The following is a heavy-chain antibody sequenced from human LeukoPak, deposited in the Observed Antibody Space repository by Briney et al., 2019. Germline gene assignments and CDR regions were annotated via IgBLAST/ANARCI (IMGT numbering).Heavy chain of an antibody. D-gene: IGHD2-8*02. CDR3: ATYRQVLLPFES. V-gene: IGHV3-23*01. CDR1: GFTFSNYA. J-gene: IGHJ4*02. CDR2: ISGSGGGT. Sequence: GGSLRLSCAASGFTFSNYAMSWVRQAPGKGLEWVSTISGSGGGTYYADSVRGRFTISRDNSKSTLSLQMNSLRAEDTAIYYCATYRQVLLPFESWGQGTLVTVSS.